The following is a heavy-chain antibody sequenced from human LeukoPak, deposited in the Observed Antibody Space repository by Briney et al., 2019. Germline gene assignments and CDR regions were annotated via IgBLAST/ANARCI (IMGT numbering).Heavy chain of an antibody. D-gene: IGHD3-22*01. CDR2: IYPDDSDT. Sequence: GEPLKISCKGSGYKFNAYWIAWVRPMPGKGLEWMGIIYPDDSDTRYSPSFQGQVTISADKSVSIAYLQWSSLKASDTAMYYCARPNITSYYDSRGYDAFDVWGQGTMVIVSS. CDR3: ARPNITSYYDSRGYDAFDV. V-gene: IGHV5-51*01. J-gene: IGHJ3*01. CDR1: GYKFNAYW.